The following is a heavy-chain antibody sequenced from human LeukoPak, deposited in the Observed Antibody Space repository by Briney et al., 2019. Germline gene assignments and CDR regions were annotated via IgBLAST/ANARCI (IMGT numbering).Heavy chain of an antibody. CDR1: GFTFSNFW. J-gene: IGHJ4*02. D-gene: IGHD3-22*01. CDR3: ARDSGYDSSAFYHYYFDF. V-gene: IGHV3-7*03. CDR2: IKVDGSEK. Sequence: GGSLRLSCAASGFTFSNFWMSWVRQAPGKGLEWVANIKVDGSEKYYVDPVKGRFTISRDNAENSLYLQMNSLRAEDTAVYYCARDSGYDSSAFYHYYFDFWGQGTLVTVSS.